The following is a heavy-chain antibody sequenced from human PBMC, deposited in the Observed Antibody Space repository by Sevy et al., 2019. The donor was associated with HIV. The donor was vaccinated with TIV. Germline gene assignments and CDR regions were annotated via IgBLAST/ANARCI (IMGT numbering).Heavy chain of an antibody. CDR2: IRNRPNRYTT. D-gene: IGHD2-21*01. CDR3: VRGPNCGVGGCQQISPYCLDV. Sequence: GGSLRLSCAASGFAFSDHYVDWVRQAPGKGPEWVGRIRNRPNRYTTEYAASVEGRFTISRDDSRHSLYLQMNSLKTEDSAVYYCVRGPNCGVGGCQQISPYCLDVWGIGATVTVSS. J-gene: IGHJ6*03. CDR1: GFAFSDHY. V-gene: IGHV3-72*01.